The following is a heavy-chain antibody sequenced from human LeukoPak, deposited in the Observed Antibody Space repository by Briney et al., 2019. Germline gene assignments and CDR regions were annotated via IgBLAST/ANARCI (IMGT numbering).Heavy chain of an antibody. Sequence: SETLSLTCAVYGGSFSGYYWSWIRQPPGKGLEWIGEINHSGSTNYNPSLKSRATISVDTSKNQFSLKLSSVTAADTAVYYCARTGITMVRGVIITHDYWGQGTLVTVSS. J-gene: IGHJ4*02. CDR1: GGSFSGYY. CDR2: INHSGST. CDR3: ARTGITMVRGVIITHDY. D-gene: IGHD3-10*01. V-gene: IGHV4-34*01.